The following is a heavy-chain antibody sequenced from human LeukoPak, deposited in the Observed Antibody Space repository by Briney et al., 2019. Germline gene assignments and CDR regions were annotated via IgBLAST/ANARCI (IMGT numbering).Heavy chain of an antibody. D-gene: IGHD6-19*01. CDR1: GFIYDDYD. Sequence: GGSLRLSCAASGFIYDDYDMSWVRQAPGKGLEWVSGINWNGDSTGYVDSVKGRFTISRDNVKNSLYLQMNSLRAEDTALYYCARDQYVAVAGGFDYWGQGTLVTVSS. CDR2: INWNGDST. J-gene: IGHJ4*02. CDR3: ARDQYVAVAGGFDY. V-gene: IGHV3-20*04.